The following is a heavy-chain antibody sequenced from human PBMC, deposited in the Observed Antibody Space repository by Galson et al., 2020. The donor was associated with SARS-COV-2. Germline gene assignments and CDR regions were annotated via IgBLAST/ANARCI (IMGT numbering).Heavy chain of an antibody. CDR3: ARRYVSGLSPYWYLDL. CDR1: GGSITSGGYS. Sequence: SETLSLTCSVSGGSITSGGYSWTWIRQSPGKGLEWIGYVYQSGATHYNPSLTSRLTISMDRSKNQLSLKLTSGTAADTAVYYCARRYVSGLSPYWYLDLWGRGTLVTVSS. J-gene: IGHJ2*01. CDR2: VYQSGAT. V-gene: IGHV4-30-2*06. D-gene: IGHD3-16*01.